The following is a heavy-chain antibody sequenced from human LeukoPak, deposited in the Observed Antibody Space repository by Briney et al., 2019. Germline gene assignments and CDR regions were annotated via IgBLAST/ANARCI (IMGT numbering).Heavy chain of an antibody. J-gene: IGHJ4*02. V-gene: IGHV1-3*01. D-gene: IGHD1-26*01. Sequence: ASVKVSCKASGYTFTSYAMHWVRQAPGQRLEWMGWINAGNGNTKYSQKFQGRVTMTEDTSTDTAYMELSSLRSEDTAVYYCATADGGSPFDYWGQGTLVTVSS. CDR2: INAGNGNT. CDR1: GYTFTSYA. CDR3: ATADGGSPFDY.